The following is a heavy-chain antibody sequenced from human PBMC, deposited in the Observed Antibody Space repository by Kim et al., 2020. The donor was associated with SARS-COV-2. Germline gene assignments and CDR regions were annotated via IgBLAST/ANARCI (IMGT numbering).Heavy chain of an antibody. D-gene: IGHD6-13*01. V-gene: IGHV3-53*01. Sequence: FTISRDNSKNTLYLQMNSLRAEDTAVYYCARDTIAAAGLVRGYYYYGMDVWGQGTTVTVSS. J-gene: IGHJ6*02. CDR3: ARDTIAAAGLVRGYYYYGMDV.